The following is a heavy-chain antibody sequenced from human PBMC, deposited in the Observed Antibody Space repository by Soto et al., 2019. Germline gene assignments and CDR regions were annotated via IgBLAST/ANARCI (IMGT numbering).Heavy chain of an antibody. V-gene: IGHV3-21*01. Sequence: PGGSLRLSCAASGFTFSSYSMNWVRQAPGKGLEWVSSISSSSSYIYYADSVKGRFTISRDNAKNSLYLQMNSLRAEDTAVYYCASDHYYLSMRDDDAFDIWGQGTMVTVSS. CDR1: GFTFSSYS. CDR3: ASDHYYLSMRDDDAFDI. J-gene: IGHJ3*02. D-gene: IGHD3-10*01. CDR2: ISSSSSYI.